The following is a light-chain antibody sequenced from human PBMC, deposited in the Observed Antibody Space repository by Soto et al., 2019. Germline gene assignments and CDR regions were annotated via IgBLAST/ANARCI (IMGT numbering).Light chain of an antibody. Sequence: QSALTQPASVSGSPGQSIAISCTGTNSDIGAYNYVSWYQQLPGRAPRLMIYDVSARPSGVSNRFSGSKSGNTASLTISGLQAEDEADYYCSSYTTTSTVVFGAGTKLTVL. CDR3: SSYTTTSTVV. CDR2: DVS. J-gene: IGLJ2*01. CDR1: NSDIGAYNY. V-gene: IGLV2-14*01.